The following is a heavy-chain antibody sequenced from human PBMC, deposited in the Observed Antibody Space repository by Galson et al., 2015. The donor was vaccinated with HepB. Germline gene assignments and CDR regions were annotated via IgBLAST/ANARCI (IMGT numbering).Heavy chain of an antibody. Sequence: SLRLSCAASGFTFSSYAMSWVRQAPGKGLEWVSAISGSGGSSYYADSVKGRFTISRDNSKNTLHLQMNSLRAEDTAVYYCAKRRSTVVTEYYFDCCGQGTLVIVS. CDR2: ISGSGGSS. CDR3: AKRRSTVVTEYYFDC. V-gene: IGHV3-23*01. J-gene: IGHJ4*02. D-gene: IGHD4-23*01. CDR1: GFTFSSYA.